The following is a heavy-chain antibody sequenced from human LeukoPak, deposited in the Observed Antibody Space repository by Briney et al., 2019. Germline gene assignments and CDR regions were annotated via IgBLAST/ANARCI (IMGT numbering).Heavy chain of an antibody. Sequence: GGSLRLSCAASGFTFSSYAMSWVRQAPGKGLEWVSAISGSGGSTYYADSVMGRFTISRDNSKNTLYLQMNSLRAEDTAVYYCAKGGLRYYGSARWGQGTLVTVSS. CDR3: AKGGLRYYGSAR. J-gene: IGHJ4*02. CDR2: ISGSGGST. V-gene: IGHV3-23*01. D-gene: IGHD3-10*01. CDR1: GFTFSSYA.